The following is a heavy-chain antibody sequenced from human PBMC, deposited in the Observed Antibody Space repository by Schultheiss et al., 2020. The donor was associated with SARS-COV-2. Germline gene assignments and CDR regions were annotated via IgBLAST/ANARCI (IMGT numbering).Heavy chain of an antibody. J-gene: IGHJ4*02. CDR2: ISYDGSNK. CDR1: GFTFSSYG. D-gene: IGHD5-12*01. Sequence: GGSLRLSCAASGFTFSSYGMHWVRQAPGKGLEWVAVISYDGSNKYYADSVKGRFTISRDNSKNTLYLQMNSLRAEDTAVYYCASAEDIVAMYFDYWGQGTLVTVSS. V-gene: IGHV3-30*19. CDR3: ASAEDIVAMYFDY.